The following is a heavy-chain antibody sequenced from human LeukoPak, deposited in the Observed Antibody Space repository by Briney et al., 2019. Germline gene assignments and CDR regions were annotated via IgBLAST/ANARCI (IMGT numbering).Heavy chain of an antibody. V-gene: IGHV4-34*01. D-gene: IGHD3-22*01. CDR1: GGSFSGYY. CDR3: ARGGHNYYDSSGEFDY. J-gene: IGHJ4*02. Sequence: SETLSLTCAVYGGSFSGYYWSWIRQPPGKGLEWIGEINHSGSTNYNPSLKSRVTISVDTSKNQFSLKLSSVTAADTAVYYCARGGHNYYDSSGEFDYWGQGTLVTVSS. CDR2: INHSGST.